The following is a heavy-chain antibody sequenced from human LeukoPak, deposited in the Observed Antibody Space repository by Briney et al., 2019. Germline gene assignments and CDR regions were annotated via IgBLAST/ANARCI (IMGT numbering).Heavy chain of an antibody. V-gene: IGHV3-43D*03. J-gene: IGHJ4*02. CDR1: GFPFDDYG. Sequence: TGGSLRLSCAASGFPFDDYGMLWVRQGPGKGLEWVSFISWHGETTYYSDSVKGRFTISRDSGTNSLYLQMNRLRTEDTGLYYCAKDFGPRGVGATPQYWGQGTVVIVSS. CDR3: AKDFGPRGVGATPQY. CDR2: ISWHGETT. D-gene: IGHD1-26*01.